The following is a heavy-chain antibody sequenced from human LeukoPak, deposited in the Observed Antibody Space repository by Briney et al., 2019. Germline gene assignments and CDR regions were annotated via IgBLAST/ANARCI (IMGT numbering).Heavy chain of an antibody. D-gene: IGHD6-13*01. CDR1: GDTFTSYD. Sequence: ASVKVSCKASGDTFTSYDISWVRQATGQGLEWMGWINPNIGKTDYAQKFQGRVTITTDTSTSTAYMELRSLRSDDTALYYCARDNRDSSSWDRFDYWGQGTLVTVSS. J-gene: IGHJ4*02. CDR3: ARDNRDSSSWDRFDY. CDR2: INPNIGKT. V-gene: IGHV1-18*01.